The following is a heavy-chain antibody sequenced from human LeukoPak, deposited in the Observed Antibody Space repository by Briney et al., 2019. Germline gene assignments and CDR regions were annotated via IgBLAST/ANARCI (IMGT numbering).Heavy chain of an antibody. CDR1: GGSFSGYY. CDR2: INHSGST. J-gene: IGHJ4*02. Sequence: SETLSLTCAVYGGSFSGYYWSWIRQPPGKWLEWIGEINHSGSTNYNPSLKSRVTISVDTSKNQFSLKLSSVTAADTAVYYCATFGYSFAFDYWGQGTLVTVSS. D-gene: IGHD5-18*01. V-gene: IGHV4-34*01. CDR3: ATFGYSFAFDY.